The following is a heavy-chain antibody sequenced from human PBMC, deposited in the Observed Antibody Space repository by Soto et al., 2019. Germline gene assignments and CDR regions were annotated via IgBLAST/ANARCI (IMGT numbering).Heavy chain of an antibody. V-gene: IGHV4-30-4*01. J-gene: IGHJ4*02. CDR2: IYYSGST. CDR1: GGSISSGDYY. CDR3: ARSVGSGVTGY. Sequence: QVQLQESGPGLVKPSQTLSLTCTVSGGSISSGDYYWSWIRQPPGKGLEWIGYIYYSGSTYYNPSLESRVTIPVDTSKIQFSLKLSSVTAADTAVYYCARSVGSGVTGYWGQGTLVTVSA. D-gene: IGHD3-10*01.